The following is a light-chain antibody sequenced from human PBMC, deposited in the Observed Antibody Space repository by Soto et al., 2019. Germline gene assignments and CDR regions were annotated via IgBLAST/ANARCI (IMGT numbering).Light chain of an antibody. J-gene: IGLJ1*01. CDR3: SSYTTSSTVV. Sequence: QSALTQPASAFGSPGQSITISCTGTSSDVGGYNFVSWYQQLPGKAPKLMIYEVTSRPAGVSNRFSGSKSGNTASLTISGLQPEDEADYYCSSYTTSSTVVFGTGTKLTVL. V-gene: IGLV2-14*03. CDR2: EVT. CDR1: SSDVGGYNF.